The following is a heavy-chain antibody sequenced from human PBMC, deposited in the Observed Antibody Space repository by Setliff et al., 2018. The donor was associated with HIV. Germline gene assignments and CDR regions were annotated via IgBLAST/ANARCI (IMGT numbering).Heavy chain of an antibody. V-gene: IGHV4-38-2*02. D-gene: IGHD6-13*01. CDR1: GDSISSDFY. CDR2: IYHSGNT. J-gene: IGHJ5*02. CDR3: ARFIAAAGTGWFDP. Sequence: PSETLSLTCTVSGDSISSDFYWGWIRQPPGKGLEWIGSIYHSGNTYYMPSLQSRVTISVDMSKNQFSLKLSSVTAADTAVYYCARFIAAAGTGWFDPWGQGTLVTVSS.